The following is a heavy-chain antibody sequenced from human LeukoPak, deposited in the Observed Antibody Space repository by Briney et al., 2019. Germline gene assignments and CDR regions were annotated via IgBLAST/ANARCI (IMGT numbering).Heavy chain of an antibody. V-gene: IGHV3-11*01. J-gene: IGHJ5*02. CDR2: ISSSGSTI. Sequence: GGSLRLSCAASGFTFSDYYMSWIRQAPGKGLEWVSYISSSGSTIYYADSVKGRFTISRDNAKNSLYLQMNSLRSDDTAVYYCARDRRKANWFDPWGQGTLVTVSS. D-gene: IGHD1-14*01. CDR1: GFTFSDYY. CDR3: ARDRRKANWFDP.